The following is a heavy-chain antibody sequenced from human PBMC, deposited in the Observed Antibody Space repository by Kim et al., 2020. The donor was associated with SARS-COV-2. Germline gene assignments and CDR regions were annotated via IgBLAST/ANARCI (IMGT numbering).Heavy chain of an antibody. CDR3: ARDPGGDYGDFDY. CDR1: GGSISSYY. V-gene: IGHV4-59*01. CDR2: IYYSGST. J-gene: IGHJ4*02. D-gene: IGHD4-17*01. Sequence: SETLSLTCTVSGGSISSYYWSWIRQPPGKGLEWIGYIYYSGSTNYNPSLKSRVTISVDTSKNQFSLKLSSVTAADTAVYYCARDPGGDYGDFDYWGQGTLVTVSS.